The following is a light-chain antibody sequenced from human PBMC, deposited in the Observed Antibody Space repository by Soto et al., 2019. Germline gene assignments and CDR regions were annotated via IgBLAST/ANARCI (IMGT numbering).Light chain of an antibody. V-gene: IGKV1-33*01. CDR1: QSISSY. CDR2: DAS. CDR3: QQYDNLPLT. Sequence: DIQMTQSPSSVSASVGDRVTITFRASQSISSYLNWYQQKSGKAPKLLIYDASDFETGVPSRFSGSGSGTDFTFTINSLQPEDIATYYCQQYDNLPLTFGGGTKVDIK. J-gene: IGKJ4*01.